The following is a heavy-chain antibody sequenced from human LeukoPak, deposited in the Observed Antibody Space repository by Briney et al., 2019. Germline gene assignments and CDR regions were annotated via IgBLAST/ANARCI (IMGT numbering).Heavy chain of an antibody. J-gene: IGHJ5*02. D-gene: IGHD3-22*01. CDR1: GGSISSGGYY. Sequence: SETLSLTCTVSGGSISSGGYYWSWIRQPPGKGLEWIGYIYHSGSSYHNPSLKSRVTISVDRSKNQFSLKLSSVTAADTAVYYCAKKRMAKYNDSSRWFGRWGQGTLVTASS. CDR2: IYHSGSS. V-gene: IGHV4-30-2*01. CDR3: AKKRMAKYNDSSRWFGR.